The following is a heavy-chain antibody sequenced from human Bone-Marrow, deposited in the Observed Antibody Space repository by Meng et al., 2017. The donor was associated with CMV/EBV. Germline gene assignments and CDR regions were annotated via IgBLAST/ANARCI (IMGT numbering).Heavy chain of an antibody. CDR1: GASITSYY. J-gene: IGHJ4*02. CDR3: ANLIGYCPNTTCSGY. Sequence: QVQLQESGPGLVKPSETLSLPCTVSGASITSYYWSWVRQPPGKGLEWIASIYYGGTTSYNPSLRSRVTISVEASKNQLSLELSSVTGADTAVYYCANLIGYCPNTTCSGYWGQGTLVTVSS. CDR2: IYYGGTT. V-gene: IGHV4-59*01. D-gene: IGHD2-8*01.